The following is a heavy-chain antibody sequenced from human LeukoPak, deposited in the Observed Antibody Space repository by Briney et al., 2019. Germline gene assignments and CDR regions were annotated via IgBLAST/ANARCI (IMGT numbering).Heavy chain of an antibody. CDR3: ARGIVVVNSFWYFDL. CDR1: GFTFSSYS. D-gene: IGHD3-22*01. CDR2: ISSSSSYI. V-gene: IGHV3-21*01. Sequence: GGSLRLSCAASGFTFSSYSMNWVRQAPGKGLEWVSSISSSSSYIYYADSVKGRFTISRDNAKNSLYLQMNSLRAEDTAVYYCARGIVVVNSFWYFDLWGRGTLVTVSP. J-gene: IGHJ2*01.